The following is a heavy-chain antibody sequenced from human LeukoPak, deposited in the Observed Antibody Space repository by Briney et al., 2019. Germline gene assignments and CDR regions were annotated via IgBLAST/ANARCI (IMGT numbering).Heavy chain of an antibody. D-gene: IGHD5-24*01. V-gene: IGHV3-72*01. Sequence: GGFLRLSCAASGFPFSDHYMDWVRQAPGKGLEWVGRTRNKADSYTTDYAASVKGRFSISRDDSQKSLYLQMNSLKTEDSAVYYCARDTRDGIDYWGQGTLVTVSS. CDR1: GFPFSDHY. J-gene: IGHJ4*02. CDR3: ARDTRDGIDY. CDR2: TRNKADSYTT.